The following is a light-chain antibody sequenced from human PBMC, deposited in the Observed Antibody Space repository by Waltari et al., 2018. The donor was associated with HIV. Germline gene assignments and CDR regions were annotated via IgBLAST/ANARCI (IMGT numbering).Light chain of an antibody. V-gene: IGLV2-14*01. CDR1: SSDVAGYNS. CDR3: SSYTSTYV. J-gene: IGLJ1*01. CDR2: DVS. Sequence: QSALTQPASVSGSPGQSITIPCTGTSSDVAGYNSVAWYQQHPGKAPKLMIYDVSNRHSGVSIRFSVSKSGNTASLTISWLQAEDEADYYCSSYTSTYVFGTGTKVTVL.